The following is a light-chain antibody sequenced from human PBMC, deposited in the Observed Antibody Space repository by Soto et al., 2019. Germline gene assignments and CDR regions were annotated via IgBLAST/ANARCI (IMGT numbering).Light chain of an antibody. J-gene: IGLJ1*01. Sequence: QSVLTQPASVSGSPGQTTTISCIGTSSNVGNYNIVSWFQQHPGKAPKLMIYEVSLRPSGISDRFSGAKSGNTASLTISGLQADDEADYYCCSYVGGSIYVFGSGTKVTVL. CDR1: SSNVGNYNI. CDR2: EVS. CDR3: CSYVGGSIYV. V-gene: IGLV2-23*02.